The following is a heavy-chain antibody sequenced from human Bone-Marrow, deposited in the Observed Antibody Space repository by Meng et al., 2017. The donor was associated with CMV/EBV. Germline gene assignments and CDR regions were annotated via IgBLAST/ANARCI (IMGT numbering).Heavy chain of an antibody. D-gene: IGHD3-10*01. J-gene: IGHJ6*02. CDR2: ISYDGSNK. V-gene: IGHV3-30-3*01. CDR3: ARDGPMVRGVMGYYYYGMDV. Sequence: GESLKISCAASGFTFSSYAMHWVRQAPGKGLEWVAVISYDGSNKYYADSVKGRFTISRDNSKNTLYLQMNSLRAEDTAVYYCARDGPMVRGVMGYYYYGMDVWGQWPTVTVYS. CDR1: GFTFSSYA.